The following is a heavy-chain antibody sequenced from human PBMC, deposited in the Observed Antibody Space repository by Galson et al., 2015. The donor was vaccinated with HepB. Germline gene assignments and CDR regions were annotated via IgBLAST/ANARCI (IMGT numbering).Heavy chain of an antibody. V-gene: IGHV1-3*01. J-gene: IGHJ4*02. CDR3: ARSYDILTGYYPFDY. CDR2: INAGNGNT. CDR1: GYTFTSYA. Sequence: SVKVSCKASGYTFTSYAMHWVRQAPGQRLEWMGWINAGNGNTKYSQKFQGRVTITRDTSASTAYMELSSLRSEDTAVYYCARSYDILTGYYPFDYWGQGTLVTVSS. D-gene: IGHD3-9*01.